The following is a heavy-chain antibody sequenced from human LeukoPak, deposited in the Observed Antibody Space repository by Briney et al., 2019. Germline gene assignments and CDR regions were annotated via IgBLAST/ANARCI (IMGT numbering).Heavy chain of an antibody. D-gene: IGHD2-21*01. J-gene: IGHJ3*01. CDR3: ARDRVGDSGAFDV. Sequence: GGSLRLSCAASGYRFSNNWMSWVRQAPGKGLDWVANIKQDGSEKYYVASVKGRFTISRHNAKSSLYLQTSSLRAEDTVIYYCARDRVGDSGAFDVWGQGTVVTVSS. CDR2: IKQDGSEK. V-gene: IGHV3-7*01. CDR1: GYRFSNNW.